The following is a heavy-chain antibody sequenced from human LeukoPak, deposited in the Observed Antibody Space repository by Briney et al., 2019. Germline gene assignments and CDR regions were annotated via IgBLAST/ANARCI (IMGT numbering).Heavy chain of an antibody. D-gene: IGHD3-22*01. V-gene: IGHV1-18*04. J-gene: IGHJ4*02. CDR3: AREKGSQYYYDSSGYQDFDY. CDR2: ISAYNGNT. CDR1: GYTFTSYY. Sequence: GASVKVSCKASGYTFTSYYMHWVRPAPGQGLEWMGWISAYNGNTNYAQKLQGRVTMTTDTSTSTAYMELRSLRSDDTAVYYCAREKGSQYYYDSSGYQDFDYWGQGTLVTVSS.